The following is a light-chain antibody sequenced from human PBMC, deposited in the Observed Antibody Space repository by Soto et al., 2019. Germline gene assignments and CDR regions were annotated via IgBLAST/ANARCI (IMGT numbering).Light chain of an antibody. J-gene: IGKJ3*01. CDR3: QKYSSAPPFT. Sequence: DIQMTQSPSSLSASVGDRVTITCRASQGISNYLAWYQQKPGKVPKLLIYAAPTLQSGVPSRFSGSGSGTDFTLTISSLQPEDVATYYCQKYSSAPPFTFGPGTKVDIK. CDR2: AAP. V-gene: IGKV1-27*01. CDR1: QGISNY.